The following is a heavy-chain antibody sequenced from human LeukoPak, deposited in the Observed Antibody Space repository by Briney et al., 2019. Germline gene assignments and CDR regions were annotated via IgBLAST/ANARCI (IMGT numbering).Heavy chain of an antibody. CDR1: GGSISDYY. V-gene: IGHV4-59*01. Sequence: SETLSLTCTVSGGSISDYYWSWIRQPPGKGLEWIGYIYYSGSANYNPSLKSRVTISVDTSKNQFSLKLSSVTAADTAVYYCARLYCSGGTCYFDYWGQGTLVTVSS. J-gene: IGHJ4*02. D-gene: IGHD2-15*01. CDR3: ARLYCSGGTCYFDY. CDR2: IYYSGSA.